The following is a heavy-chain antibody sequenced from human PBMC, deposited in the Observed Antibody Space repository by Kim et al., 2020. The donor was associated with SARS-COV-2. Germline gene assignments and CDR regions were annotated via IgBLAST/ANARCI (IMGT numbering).Heavy chain of an antibody. V-gene: IGHV3-23*01. CDR1: KFTFSSYA. CDR3: VKGYGSAQYHTFDI. CDR2: ISYSGART. J-gene: IGHJ3*02. Sequence: GGSLRLSCAASKFTFSSYAMAWVRQAPGKGLEWVSGISYSGARTSYADSVKGRFTISRDNSKNTLYLQMDSLSADDTAIYYCVKGYGSAQYHTFDIWGQG. D-gene: IGHD3-10*01.